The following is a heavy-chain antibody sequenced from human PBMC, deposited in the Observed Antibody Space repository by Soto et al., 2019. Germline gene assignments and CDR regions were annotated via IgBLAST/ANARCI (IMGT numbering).Heavy chain of an antibody. J-gene: IGHJ4*01. CDR2: VYYSGST. CDR1: GDSVNSYY. D-gene: IGHD3-16*02. V-gene: IGHV4-59*02. CDR3: ARAETSVIHYFDY. Sequence: SETLSLTCTVTGDSVNSYYWSWMRQPPGEGLECMGYVYYSGSTNYNPSLKSRVTISVDTSKNQISLRLKSVTAADTAVYYCARAETSVIHYFDYWGQGSLVTVSS.